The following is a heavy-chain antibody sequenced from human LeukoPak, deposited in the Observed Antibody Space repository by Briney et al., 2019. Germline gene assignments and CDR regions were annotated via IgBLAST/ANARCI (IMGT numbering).Heavy chain of an antibody. CDR3: ARIQSRIIAARPGNPAFDY. D-gene: IGHD6-6*01. V-gene: IGHV1-18*01. CDR1: GYTFTSYD. J-gene: IGHJ4*02. CDR2: ISTYDDNT. Sequence: ASVKVSCKASGYTFTSYDISWVRQAPGQGLEWMGWISTYDDNTHYAQKLQGRVTMTTDTSTSTVYMELKSLRSDDTAVYYCARIQSRIIAARPGNPAFDYWGRGTLVTVSS.